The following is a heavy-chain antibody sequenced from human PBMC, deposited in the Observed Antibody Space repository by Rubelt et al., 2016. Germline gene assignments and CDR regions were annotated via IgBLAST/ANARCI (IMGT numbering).Heavy chain of an antibody. CDR1: RYW. CDR3: AKDMDDFWSGYYPSYDY. J-gene: IGHJ4*02. V-gene: IGHV3-74*01. Sequence: RYWMHWGRQAPGKGLVWVSRINTDGSTSYADSVKGRFTISRDNGKNTLYLQMNSLRAEDTAVYYCAKDMDDFWSGYYPSYDYWGQGTLVTVSS. D-gene: IGHD3-3*01. CDR2: INTDGST.